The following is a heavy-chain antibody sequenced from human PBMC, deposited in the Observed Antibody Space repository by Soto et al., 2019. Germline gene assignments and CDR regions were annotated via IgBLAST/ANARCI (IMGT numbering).Heavy chain of an antibody. V-gene: IGHV3-23*01. Sequence: GGSLRLSCVASGFTLSAYGMSWVRQAPGKGLEWVLAISGSGGSTYYADSVKGRFTISRDNSKNTLYLQMNSLRAEDTAVYYCAKSLSRRYSEGYFDYWGQGTLVTVSS. CDR3: AKSLSRRYSEGYFDY. D-gene: IGHD2-21*01. J-gene: IGHJ4*02. CDR1: GFTLSAYG. CDR2: ISGSGGST.